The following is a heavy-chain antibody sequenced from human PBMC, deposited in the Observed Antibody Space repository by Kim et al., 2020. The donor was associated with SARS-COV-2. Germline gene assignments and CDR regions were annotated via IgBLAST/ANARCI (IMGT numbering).Heavy chain of an antibody. J-gene: IGHJ5*02. CDR3: AREAATNTWFDP. V-gene: IGHV4-4*02. CDR1: GDSITNDRR. D-gene: IGHD4-4*01. Sequence: SETLSLTCGVSGDSITNDRRWSWVRQSPGKGLEWIGEIYHAGAPNYNPSFKSRVTMSMDKSKNQFSLNLISVTAADTAVDYCAREAATNTWFDPWGPG. CDR2: IYHAGAP.